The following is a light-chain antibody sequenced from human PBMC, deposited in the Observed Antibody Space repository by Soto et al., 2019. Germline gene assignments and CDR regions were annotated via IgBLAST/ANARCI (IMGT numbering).Light chain of an antibody. CDR1: KGISSY. Sequence: IQLTQSPSSLSASVGDRVTITCRASKGISSYLAWYQQKPGKAPKLLIYAASTLQSGVPSRFSGSGSGTDFTLTISSLQPEDFATYYCQQLNSYPLPFGGGTKVEIK. V-gene: IGKV1-9*01. CDR3: QQLNSYPLP. J-gene: IGKJ4*01. CDR2: AAS.